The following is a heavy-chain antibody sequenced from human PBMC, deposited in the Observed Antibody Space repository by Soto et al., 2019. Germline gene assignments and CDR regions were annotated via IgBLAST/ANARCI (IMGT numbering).Heavy chain of an antibody. CDR2: MNPDSGHA. J-gene: IGHJ4*02. CDR1: GYTFTNSD. D-gene: IGHD2-15*01. Sequence: QVQLVQSGAEVKKPGASVKVSCKASGYTFTNSDINWVRQAPGQGLEWMGWMNPDSGHAAYAQKFQCRGTLTTSTSTSTVYIETRSLGSEDTDVYHYSRGTRCNRGICYCMLDNWGQGTMVAISA. CDR3: SRGTRCNRGICYCMLDN. V-gene: IGHV1-8*01.